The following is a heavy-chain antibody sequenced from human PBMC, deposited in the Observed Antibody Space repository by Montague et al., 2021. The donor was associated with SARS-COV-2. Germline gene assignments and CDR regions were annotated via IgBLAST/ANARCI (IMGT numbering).Heavy chain of an antibody. CDR3: ARGYLDVWSGNHYGMDV. CDR2: LSGSSTHK. V-gene: IGHV3-21*01. D-gene: IGHD3-3*01. Sequence: SLRLSCAASGFTFSNYFMNWVRQAPGQGLEWVSSLSGSSTHKYYSDSLKGRFTISRGNAKNSLYLQINSLRAEDTAVYYCARGYLDVWSGNHYGMDVWGQGTTVTVSS. CDR1: GFTFSNYF. J-gene: IGHJ6*02.